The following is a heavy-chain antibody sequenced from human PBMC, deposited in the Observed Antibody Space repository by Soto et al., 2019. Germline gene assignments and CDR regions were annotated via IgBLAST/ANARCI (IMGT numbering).Heavy chain of an antibody. D-gene: IGHD6-19*01. CDR1: GFTFSSYG. CDR2: ISDDGSNK. Sequence: QVQLVESGGGVFQPGRSLRLSCAASGFTFSSYGMHWVRQAPGKGLEWVAVISDDGSNKYYADSVKGRFTIARDNSKHTLYLQMNSLRADDTAVYYCATLRGSIAVAGPPGPFDYWGQGTLVTVSS. V-gene: IGHV3-30*03. J-gene: IGHJ4*02. CDR3: ATLRGSIAVAGPPGPFDY.